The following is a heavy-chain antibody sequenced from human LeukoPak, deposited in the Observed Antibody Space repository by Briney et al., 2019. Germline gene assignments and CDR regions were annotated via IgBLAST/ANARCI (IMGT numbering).Heavy chain of an antibody. D-gene: IGHD6-13*01. CDR2: IYYSGST. CDR3: ARDGPSSWPDY. V-gene: IGHV4-39*02. CDR1: GGSISSSSYY. J-gene: IGHJ4*02. Sequence: SETLSLTCTVSGGSISSSSYYWGWIRQPPGKGLEWIGSIYYSGSTYYNPSLKSRVTISVDTSKNQFSLKLSSVTAADTAVYYCARDGPSSWPDYWGQGTLVTVSS.